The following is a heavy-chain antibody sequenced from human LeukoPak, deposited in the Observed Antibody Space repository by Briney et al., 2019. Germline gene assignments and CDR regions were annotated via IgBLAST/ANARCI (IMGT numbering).Heavy chain of an antibody. CDR3: ARDLVTVTKGFDI. CDR2: ISYIGST. J-gene: IGHJ3*02. V-gene: IGHV4-59*11. Sequence: SETLSLTCAVSDDSFSSHYWTWIWQPPGKGLEWIGYISYIGSTNYNPSLKSRVTISIDTSKNQFSLKLSSVTAADTAVYYCARDLVTVTKGFDIWGQGTMVSVSS. CDR1: DDSFSSHY. D-gene: IGHD4-17*01.